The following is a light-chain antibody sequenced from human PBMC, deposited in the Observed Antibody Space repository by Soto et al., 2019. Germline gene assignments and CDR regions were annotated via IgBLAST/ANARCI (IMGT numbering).Light chain of an antibody. J-gene: IGLJ1*01. V-gene: IGLV2-14*03. Sequence: QAVVTQPASVSRSPGQSITISCTGTSSDVGGYNYVSWYQQHPGKAPKLMIYDVSNRPSGVSNRFSGSKSGNTASLTISGLQAEDEADYYCSSYTSSSPYVFGTGTKLTVL. CDR1: SSDVGGYNY. CDR2: DVS. CDR3: SSYTSSSPYV.